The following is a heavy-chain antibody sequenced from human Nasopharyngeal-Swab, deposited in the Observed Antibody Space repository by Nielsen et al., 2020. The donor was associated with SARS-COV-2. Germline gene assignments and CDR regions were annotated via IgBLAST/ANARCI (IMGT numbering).Heavy chain of an antibody. V-gene: IGHV4-34*01. CDR1: GFSFRTYG. Sequence: ESLKISCAASGFSFRTYGMGWVRQAPGKGLEWIGEINHSGSTNYNPSLKSRVTISVDTSKNQFSLKLSSVTAADTAVYYCARALVVDAIPGYFDYWGQGILVTVSS. D-gene: IGHD2-15*01. CDR3: ARALVVDAIPGYFDY. CDR2: INHSGST. J-gene: IGHJ4*02.